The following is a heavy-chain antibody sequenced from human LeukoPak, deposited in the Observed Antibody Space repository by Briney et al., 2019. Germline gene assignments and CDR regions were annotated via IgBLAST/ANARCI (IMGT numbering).Heavy chain of an antibody. Sequence: SETLSHTCAVSGGSFSGYYWTWIRQPPGKGLEWIGEINHSGSANYNPSLKSRVTISLDTSKNQFSLKLSSVTAADTAAYYCARGQGTVTTHWGQGTLVTVSS. D-gene: IGHD4-17*01. CDR2: INHSGSA. J-gene: IGHJ4*02. CDR3: ARGQGTVTTH. V-gene: IGHV4-34*01. CDR1: GGSFSGYY.